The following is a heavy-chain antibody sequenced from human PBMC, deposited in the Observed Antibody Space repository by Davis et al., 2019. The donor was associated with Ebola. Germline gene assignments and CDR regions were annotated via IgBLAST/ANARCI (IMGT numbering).Heavy chain of an antibody. V-gene: IGHV1-46*01. CDR1: GYTFTSYY. Sequence: AASVKVSCKASGYTFTSYYMHWVRQAPGQGLEWMGIINPSGGSTSYAQKLQGRVTMTTDTSTSTAYMELRSLRSDDTAVYYCARDYSSSWFDPWGQGTLVTVSS. D-gene: IGHD4-11*01. CDR2: INPSGGST. J-gene: IGHJ5*02. CDR3: ARDYSSSWFDP.